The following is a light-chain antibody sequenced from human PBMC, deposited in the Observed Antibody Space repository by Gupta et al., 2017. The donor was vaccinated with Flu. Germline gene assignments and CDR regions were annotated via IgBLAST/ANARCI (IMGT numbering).Light chain of an antibody. V-gene: IGLV1-47*01. CDR3: DCWEETRRGRWV. Sequence: QSVLTQPPSASGSPGQSVTISCSGSNSNVGSFYVAWYQHFPGRAPKLLIHSNLDRPSGSADRVSAFKSGSSAALIIRDLRAEDEAEYFCDCWEETRRGRWVFGGGTKVTVL. J-gene: IGLJ3*02. CDR1: NSNVGSFY. CDR2: SNL.